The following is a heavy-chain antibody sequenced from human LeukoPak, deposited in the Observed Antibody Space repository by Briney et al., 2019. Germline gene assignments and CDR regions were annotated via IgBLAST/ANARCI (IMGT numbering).Heavy chain of an antibody. J-gene: IGHJ4*02. Sequence: ASVKVSCKASGYTFTSYGIGWVRQAPGQGLECMGWISAYNGNTNYAQKLQGRVTMTTDTSTSTAYMELRSLRSDDTAVYYCAGHYHFWSGYYALDYWGQGTLVTVSS. V-gene: IGHV1-18*01. D-gene: IGHD3-3*01. CDR3: AGHYHFWSGYYALDY. CDR1: GYTFTSYG. CDR2: ISAYNGNT.